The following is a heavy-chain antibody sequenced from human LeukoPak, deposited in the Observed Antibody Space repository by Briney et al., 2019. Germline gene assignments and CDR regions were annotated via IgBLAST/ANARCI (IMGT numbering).Heavy chain of an antibody. CDR1: GGSISSSSYY. J-gene: IGHJ4*02. Sequence: SETLSLTCTVSGGSISSSSYYWGWIRQPPGKGLEWIGSIYYSGSTYYNPSLKSRVTISVDTSKNQFSLKLSSVTAADTAVYYCARMDSGWYPSFFDYWGQGTLVTVSS. CDR3: ARMDSGWYPSFFDY. D-gene: IGHD6-19*01. V-gene: IGHV4-39*07. CDR2: IYYSGST.